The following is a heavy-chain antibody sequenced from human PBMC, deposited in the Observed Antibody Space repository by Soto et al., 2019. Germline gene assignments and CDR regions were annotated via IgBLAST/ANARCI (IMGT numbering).Heavy chain of an antibody. V-gene: IGHV3-30*02. CDR3: GRSRRGSQTHLLSGLEV. CDR2: LHADGSKY. CDR1: GFSFTPSD. J-gene: IGHJ6*02. D-gene: IGHD2-2*01. Sequence: GGSLRLSCSASGFSFTPSDIHWVRHAPGKGLEWLASLHADGSKYTFAYSVMGRVTVSGDTVNSTIYLQMICLTDAQTDLYFCGRSRRGSQTHLLSGLEVWCPGTPVDVSS.